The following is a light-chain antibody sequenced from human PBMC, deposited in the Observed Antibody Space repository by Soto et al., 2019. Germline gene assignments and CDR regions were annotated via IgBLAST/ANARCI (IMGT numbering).Light chain of an antibody. CDR3: SSQDDNHTLL. Sequence: QSVLTQPPSASGTPGQRVTISCSGSSSNIGTNYVSWYQQLPGTAPKLLISNKTQRPSGVPGRFSGSKSGNTASLAITGLQSEDEADYYCSSQDDNHTLLFGTGTKVT. CDR1: SSNIGTNY. CDR2: NKT. J-gene: IGLJ1*01. V-gene: IGLV1-47*02.